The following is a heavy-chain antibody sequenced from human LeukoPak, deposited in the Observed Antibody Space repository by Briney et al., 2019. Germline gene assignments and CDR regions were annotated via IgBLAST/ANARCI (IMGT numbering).Heavy chain of an antibody. V-gene: IGHV4-38-2*01. CDR1: GYSISSGYY. CDR3: ARQKYYYYDMDV. CDR2: VYHSGST. J-gene: IGHJ6*03. Sequence: SETLSLTCAVSGYSISSGYYWGWVRQPPGKGLEWIGSVYHSGSTFYNPSLKSRVTISVDTSKNQFSLKLSSVTAADTAVYYCARQKYYYYDMDVWGIGTTVTVSS.